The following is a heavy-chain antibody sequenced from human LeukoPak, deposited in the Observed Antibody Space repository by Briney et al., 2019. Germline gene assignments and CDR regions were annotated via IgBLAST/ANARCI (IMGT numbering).Heavy chain of an antibody. J-gene: IGHJ5*02. D-gene: IGHD2-2*01. CDR1: GGSISSYY. CDR2: IYTSGST. Sequence: SETLSLTCTVSGGSISSYYWSWIRQPAGKGLEWIGRIYTSGSTNYNPSLKSRVTMSVDTSKNQFSLKLSPVTAADTAVYYCAREDIVVVPAALDPWGQGTLVTVSS. V-gene: IGHV4-4*07. CDR3: AREDIVVVPAALDP.